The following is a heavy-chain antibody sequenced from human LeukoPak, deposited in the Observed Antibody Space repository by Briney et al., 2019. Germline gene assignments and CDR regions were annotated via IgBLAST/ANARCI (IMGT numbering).Heavy chain of an antibody. CDR3: ARDLGIAAAKSDY. J-gene: IGHJ4*02. V-gene: IGHV3-21*01. D-gene: IGHD6-13*01. CDR2: ISSSSSYI. CDR1: GFTFSSYS. Sequence: GGSLRLSCAASGFTFSSYSMNWVRQAPGKGLEWVSSISSSSSYIYYADPVKGRFTISRDNAKNSLYLQMNSLRAEDTAVYYCARDLGIAAAKSDYWGQGTLVTVSS.